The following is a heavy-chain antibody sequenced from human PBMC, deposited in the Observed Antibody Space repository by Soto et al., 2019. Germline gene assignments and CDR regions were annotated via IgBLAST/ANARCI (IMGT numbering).Heavy chain of an antibody. CDR3: ARGVYGSENYYTGPSAFDI. V-gene: IGHV1-69*06. D-gene: IGHD3-10*01. Sequence: QVQLEQSGAEVKKPGSSMKISCKASGGTLSDHGVSWLRQAPGQGLEWVGGTIPVFNTAKYAPKFQGRVTIAADKSTNIAYMELGSLRSDDTAFYYCARGVYGSENYYTGPSAFDIWGQGTLVIVSS. CDR2: TIPVFNTA. J-gene: IGHJ3*02. CDR1: GGTLSDHG.